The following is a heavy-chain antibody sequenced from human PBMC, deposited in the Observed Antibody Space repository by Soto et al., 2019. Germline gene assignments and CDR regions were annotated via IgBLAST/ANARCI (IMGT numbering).Heavy chain of an antibody. Sequence: QVQLVESGGGVVQPGRSLRLFCAASGFTFSNYAMHWVRQAPGKGLECVAVISYNGGNRFYRDYVKGRFTISRDNSKNTVHLQIDSLRYEDAAVYYCARGDREDTAVVIGVRPGEYGVDVWGQGTTVTVSS. CDR1: GFTFSNYA. D-gene: IGHD2-15*01. J-gene: IGHJ6*02. V-gene: IGHV3-30*04. CDR2: ISYNGGNR. CDR3: ARGDREDTAVVIGVRPGEYGVDV.